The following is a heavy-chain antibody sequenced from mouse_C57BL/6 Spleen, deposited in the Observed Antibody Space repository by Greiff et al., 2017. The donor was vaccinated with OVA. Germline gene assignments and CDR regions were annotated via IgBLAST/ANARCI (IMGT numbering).Heavy chain of an antibody. J-gene: IGHJ2*01. CDR3: AKGGKEPQFDYLDY. CDR2: IWGDGST. Sequence: VQRVESGPGLVAPSQSLSITCTVSGFSLTSYGVSWVRQPPGKGLEWLGVIWGDGSTHYHSALISRLSISKDNSKSQVCLKLNSLQTEDTATYYCAKGGKEPQFDYLDYWGQGTTLTVSS. CDR1: GFSLTSYG. V-gene: IGHV2-3*01.